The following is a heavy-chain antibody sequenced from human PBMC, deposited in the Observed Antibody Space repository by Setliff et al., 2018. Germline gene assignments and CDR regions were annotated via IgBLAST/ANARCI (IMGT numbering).Heavy chain of an antibody. V-gene: IGHV3-74*03. CDR2: INKDGSTT. Sequence: GESLRLSCADSGFTFSNYWMHWVRQAPGKGLVWVSRINKDGSTTAYADSVKGRFTISRDNAKNTVYLQLNSLRAEDTGRYYCAGEGREADGTLKSAFDIWGHGTMVTVSS. J-gene: IGHJ3*02. CDR3: AGEGREADGTLKSAFDI. CDR1: GFTFSNYW.